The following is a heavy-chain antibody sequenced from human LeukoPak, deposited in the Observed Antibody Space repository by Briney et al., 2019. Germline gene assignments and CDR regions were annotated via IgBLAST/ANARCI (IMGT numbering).Heavy chain of an antibody. CDR1: GYSFTSYW. J-gene: IGHJ5*02. Sequence: GESLKISCKGSGYSFTSYWIGWVRQMPGKGLEWMGIIYPGDSDTRYRPSFQGQVTISADKSISTAYLQWSSLKASDTAMYYCARRGWGGYDTNWFDPWGQGTLVTVSS. CDR3: ARRGWGGYDTNWFDP. CDR2: IYPGDSDT. V-gene: IGHV5-51*01. D-gene: IGHD5-12*01.